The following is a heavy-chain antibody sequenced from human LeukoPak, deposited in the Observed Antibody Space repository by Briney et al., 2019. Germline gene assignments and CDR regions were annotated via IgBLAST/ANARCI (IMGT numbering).Heavy chain of an antibody. D-gene: IGHD3-16*02. CDR1: GGSISSYY. V-gene: IGHV4-59*01. CDR3: ARTNLYDYVWGSYRSVYYMDV. J-gene: IGHJ6*03. Sequence: SETLSLTCTVSGGSISSYYWSWIRQPPGKGLEWIGYIYYSGSTNYNPSLKSRVTISVDTSKNQFSLKLSSVTAADTAVYYCARTNLYDYVWGSYRSVYYMDVWGKGTTVTVSS. CDR2: IYYSGST.